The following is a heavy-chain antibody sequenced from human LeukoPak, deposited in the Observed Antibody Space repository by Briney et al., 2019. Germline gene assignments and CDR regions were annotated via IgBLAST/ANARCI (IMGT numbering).Heavy chain of an antibody. CDR1: GFTFSNYG. V-gene: IGHV3-30*18. CDR3: AKDFGSAGYTYRYGMDV. D-gene: IGHD5-12*01. CDR2: IAYDGSNK. Sequence: PGGSLRLSCAASGFTFSNYGIHWARQAPGKGLEWVAVIAYDGSNKYYSDSVKGRFTVSRDNTKNTLYLQMNTLRAEDTAVYYCAKDFGSAGYTYRYGMDVWGQGTTVIVSS. J-gene: IGHJ6*02.